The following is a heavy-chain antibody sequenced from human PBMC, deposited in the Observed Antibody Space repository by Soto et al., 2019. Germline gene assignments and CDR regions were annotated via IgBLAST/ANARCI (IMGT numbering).Heavy chain of an antibody. CDR3: ARQSYYNILNGSFYFFAY. CDR2: IYPGDSDA. D-gene: IGHD3-10*01. Sequence: KVSCKRAGYSFTSYWIGWVRQLPGKGLEWMGIIYPGDSDARYSPSFQGQVTISVDTSISTAYLQWSSMKASDTAMYYCARQSYYNILNGSFYFFAYRRQGT. V-gene: IGHV5-51*01. J-gene: IGHJ4*02. CDR1: GYSFTSYW.